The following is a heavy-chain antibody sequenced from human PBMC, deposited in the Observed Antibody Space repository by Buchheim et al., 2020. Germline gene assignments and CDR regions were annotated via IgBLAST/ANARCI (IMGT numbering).Heavy chain of an antibody. CDR2: ISYDGSNK. CDR1: GFTFSSYG. V-gene: IGHV3-30*03. CDR3: ALGTYYYDSSGYLDY. D-gene: IGHD3-22*01. Sequence: QVQLVESGGGVVQPGRSLRLSCAASGFTFSSYGMLWVRQAPGKGLEWVAVISYDGSNKYYADSVKGRFTISRDNSKNTLYLQMNSLRAEDTAVYYCALGTYYYDSSGYLDYWGQGTL. J-gene: IGHJ4*02.